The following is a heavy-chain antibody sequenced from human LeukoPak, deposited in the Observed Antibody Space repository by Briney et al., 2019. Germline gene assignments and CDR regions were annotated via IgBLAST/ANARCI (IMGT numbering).Heavy chain of an antibody. D-gene: IGHD3-22*01. V-gene: IGHV3-15*01. J-gene: IGHJ4*02. CDR2: IKSKTDGGTT. Sequence: GGSLRLSCAASGFSFSSDWMSWVRQAPGKGLEWVGRIKSKTDGGTTDYAAPVKGRFTISRDDSKNTLYLQMNSLKTEDTAVYYCTTLYYYDSSGYSYWGQGTLVTVSS. CDR1: GFSFSSDW. CDR3: TTLYYYDSSGYSY.